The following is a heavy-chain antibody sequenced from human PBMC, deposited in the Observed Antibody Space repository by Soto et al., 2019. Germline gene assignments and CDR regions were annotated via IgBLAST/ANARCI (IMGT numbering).Heavy chain of an antibody. V-gene: IGHV4-4*02. CDR1: GASISGDNW. D-gene: IGHD6-19*01. CDR2: IYRSGTT. Sequence: QLQLQESGPGLVKPSETLSLACAVFGASISGDNWWSWVRQPPGRGLEWIGEIYRSGTTNYNSSRESLFIISIDKSRNQISMKLSSVDAADSYNYYCARHVDVPGTRGFDYCGQGTLVTVSS. CDR3: ARHVDVPGTRGFDY. J-gene: IGHJ4*02.